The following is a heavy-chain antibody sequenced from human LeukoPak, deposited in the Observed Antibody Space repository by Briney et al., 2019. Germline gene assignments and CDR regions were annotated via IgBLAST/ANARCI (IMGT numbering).Heavy chain of an antibody. D-gene: IGHD3-22*01. CDR2: IIPIFGTA. Sequence: ASVKVSCKASGGTFSSYAISWVRQAPGQGLEWMGGIIPIFGTANYAQKFQGRVTITADESTSTAYMELSSLRSEDTAVYYRARERERRTYYYDSSGSDLDYWGQGTLVTVSS. CDR3: ARERERRTYYYDSSGSDLDY. J-gene: IGHJ4*02. CDR1: GGTFSSYA. V-gene: IGHV1-69*01.